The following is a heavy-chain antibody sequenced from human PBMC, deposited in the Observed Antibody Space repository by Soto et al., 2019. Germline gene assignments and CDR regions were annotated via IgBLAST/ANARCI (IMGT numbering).Heavy chain of an antibody. CDR1: GFTFSSYA. J-gene: IGHJ3*01. D-gene: IGHD3-9*01. CDR2: ISYDGSNK. Sequence: TGGSLRLSCAASGFTFSSYALHWVRQAPGKGLEWVAVISYDGSNKYYADSVEGRFTISRDNSKNTLYLQMNSLRAEDTAVYYCARNFVYFHWSGSFDLWGQGTMVTVSS. CDR3: ARNFVYFHWSGSFDL. V-gene: IGHV3-30-3*01.